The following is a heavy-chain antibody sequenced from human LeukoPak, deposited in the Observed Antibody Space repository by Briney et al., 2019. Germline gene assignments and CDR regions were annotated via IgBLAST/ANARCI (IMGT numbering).Heavy chain of an antibody. CDR3: ARYDSRGSGSTQLEY. CDR2: IFRGGST. J-gene: IGHJ4*02. CDR1: GYSISIAYY. V-gene: IGHV4-38-2*01. D-gene: IGHD3-3*01. Sequence: SETLSLTCAVSGYSISIAYYWGWIRQPPGKGLQWIGRIFRGGSTSYNPSLMSRLTMSMDTSKNQFSLQLTSVTAADTAVYYCARYDSRGSGSTQLEYWGQGILVTISS.